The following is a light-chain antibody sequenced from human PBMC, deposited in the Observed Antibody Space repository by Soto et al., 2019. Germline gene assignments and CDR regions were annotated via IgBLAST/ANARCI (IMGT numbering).Light chain of an antibody. V-gene: IGLV2-11*01. CDR2: DVR. CDR3: CSYAGSYTYV. Sequence: QSALTHPRSVSGSPGQSVTIFCTGTSSDVGGYDYVSWYQQHPGKAPKLMIYDVRERPSGVPDRVSGSKSGNTASLTISGLQAEDEADYYCCSYAGSYTYVFGTGTKVTVL. CDR1: SSDVGGYDY. J-gene: IGLJ1*01.